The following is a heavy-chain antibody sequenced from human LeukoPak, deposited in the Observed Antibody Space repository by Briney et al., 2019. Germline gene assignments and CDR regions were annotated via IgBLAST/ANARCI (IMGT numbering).Heavy chain of an antibody. V-gene: IGHV3-74*01. D-gene: IGHD4-17*01. CDR3: VRDRAVSPFPPDAFDM. Sequence: GGSLRLSCAASGFTFSNYWMHWVRQAPGKGLVWVSRINSDGRSTKYADSVKGRFTISRDNSKNTLYLQMNSLSAEDTAVYYCVRDRAVSPFPPDAFDMWGQGTMVTVAS. J-gene: IGHJ3*02. CDR2: INSDGRST. CDR1: GFTFSNYW.